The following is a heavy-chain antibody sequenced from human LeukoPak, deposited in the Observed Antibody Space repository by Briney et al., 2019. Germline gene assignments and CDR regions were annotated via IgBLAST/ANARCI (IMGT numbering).Heavy chain of an antibody. V-gene: IGHV3-33*01. D-gene: IGHD6-19*01. J-gene: IGHJ4*02. CDR2: IWYDGSNK. CDR3: ARDPGSSGWYGSHSPHFDY. CDR1: GFTFSSYG. Sequence: GGSLRLSCAASGFTFSSYGMHWVRQAPGKGLEWVAVIWYDGSNKYYADSVKGRFTISRDNSKNTLYLQMDSLRAEDTAVYYCARDPGSSGWYGSHSPHFDYWGQGTLVTVSS.